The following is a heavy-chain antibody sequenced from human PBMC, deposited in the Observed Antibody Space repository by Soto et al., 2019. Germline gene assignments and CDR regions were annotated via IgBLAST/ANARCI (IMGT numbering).Heavy chain of an antibody. V-gene: IGHV4-31*03. CDR1: GGSISSGGYY. CDR3: ARDPGSGSYFGY. Sequence: QVQLQESGPGLVKPSQTLSLTCTVYGGSISSGGYYWSWIRQHPGKVLEWIGYIYYSGSSYYNPSLKGRVTIPVEKSKNQLALKLSVVTGADTAVYYCARDPGSGSYFGYWVLGTLVTVSS. D-gene: IGHD3-10*01. J-gene: IGHJ4*02. CDR2: IYYSGSS.